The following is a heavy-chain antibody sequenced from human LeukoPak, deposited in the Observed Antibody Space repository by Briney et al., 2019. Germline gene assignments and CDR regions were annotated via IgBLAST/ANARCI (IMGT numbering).Heavy chain of an antibody. CDR2: ISSSGATI. CDR1: GFIFSDYY. D-gene: IGHD2-21*02. J-gene: IGHJ4*02. V-gene: IGHV3-11*01. CDR3: ASGLNMVTVPFDY. Sequence: GGSLRLSCAASGFIFSDYYMNWIRQAPGKGLEWISYISSSGATIYYADSVRGRFTISRDNAKKSLYLQMNSLRAEDTAVYYCASGLNMVTVPFDYWGQGTLVTVSS.